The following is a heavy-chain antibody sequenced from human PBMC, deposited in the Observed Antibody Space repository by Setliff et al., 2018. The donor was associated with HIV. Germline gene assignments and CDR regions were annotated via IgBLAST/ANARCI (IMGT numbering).Heavy chain of an antibody. J-gene: IGHJ2*01. Sequence: PSAPLSLTCTVSGGSISSGSDYWTWIRQPAGKGLEWIGRIYTSGSTKYNPSLKSRVTISVDTSKNQFSLKLRSVTAADTAVYYCARGPLGGYDSNWYFDLWGRGTLVTVSS. CDR1: GGSISSGSDY. CDR3: ARGPLGGYDSNWYFDL. CDR2: IYTSGST. V-gene: IGHV4-61*02. D-gene: IGHD5-12*01.